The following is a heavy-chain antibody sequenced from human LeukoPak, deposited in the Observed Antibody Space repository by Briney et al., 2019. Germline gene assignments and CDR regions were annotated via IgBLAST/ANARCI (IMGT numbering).Heavy chain of an antibody. V-gene: IGHV1-46*01. CDR2: INPSGGST. Sequence: ASVKVSCKASGYTFTSYYMHWVRQAPGQGLEWMGIINPSGGSTSYAQKFQGRVTMTRDTSTSTVYMELSSLRSEDTAVYYCARDMRWEPGSNWFDPWGQGTLVTVSS. CDR3: ARDMRWEPGSNWFDP. J-gene: IGHJ5*02. CDR1: GYTFTSYY. D-gene: IGHD1-26*01.